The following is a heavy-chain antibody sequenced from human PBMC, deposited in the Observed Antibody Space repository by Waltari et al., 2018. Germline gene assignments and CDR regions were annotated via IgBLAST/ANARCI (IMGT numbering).Heavy chain of an antibody. D-gene: IGHD3-16*01. CDR3: ARREHFGDSLDY. Sequence: QVQLVQSGAEVKKPGASVRVSCKASGYTFTGYYIHWVRQAPGQGLEWMGRINPNPGDTKFAQNFRVRVTMTRDTSISTAYMELSGLRSDDTAMYFCARREHFGDSLDYWGQGTLVAVSS. V-gene: IGHV1-2*06. CDR1: GYTFTGYY. J-gene: IGHJ4*02. CDR2: INPNPGDT.